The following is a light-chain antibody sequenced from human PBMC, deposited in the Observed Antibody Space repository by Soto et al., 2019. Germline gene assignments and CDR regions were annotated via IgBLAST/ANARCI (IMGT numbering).Light chain of an antibody. CDR2: GAS. J-gene: IGKJ1*01. Sequence: EIVMTQSPATLSVSPGERATLSCRASQSVSSNLAWYQQKPGQAPRLLIYGASTRATGIPARFSGSGSGTEFTPTISRLQSEYFAVYYCQQYNNWGTFGQGTKVEIK. V-gene: IGKV3-15*01. CDR3: QQYNNWGT. CDR1: QSVSSN.